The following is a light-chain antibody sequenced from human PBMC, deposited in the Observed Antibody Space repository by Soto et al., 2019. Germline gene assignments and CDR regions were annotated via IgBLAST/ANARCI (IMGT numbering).Light chain of an antibody. CDR3: AAWDDSLNALL. CDR1: SSNIGSNT. J-gene: IGLJ2*01. CDR2: SNN. Sequence: QSVLTQSPSASGTPGQRVTISCSGSSSNIGSNTVNWYQQLPGTAPKLLIYSNNQRPSGVPDRFSGSKSGTSASLAISGLQSEDEADYYCAAWDDSLNALLFGGGTKVTVL. V-gene: IGLV1-44*01.